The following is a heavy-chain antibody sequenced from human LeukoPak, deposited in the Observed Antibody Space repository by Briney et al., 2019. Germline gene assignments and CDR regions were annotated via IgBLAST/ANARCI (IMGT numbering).Heavy chain of an antibody. CDR3: ARGVGCSGGTCYSVYWLDP. CDR2: VHYSGNT. Sequence: PSETLSLTCTVSGGSISSYYWSWIRQPPGKGLEWIGYVHYSGNTKYSSSLRSRVTTSVDTSRSQFSLKLNSVTAADTAVYYCARGVGCSGGTCYSVYWLDPWGQGTLVTVSS. V-gene: IGHV4-59*01. J-gene: IGHJ5*02. D-gene: IGHD2-15*01. CDR1: GGSISSYY.